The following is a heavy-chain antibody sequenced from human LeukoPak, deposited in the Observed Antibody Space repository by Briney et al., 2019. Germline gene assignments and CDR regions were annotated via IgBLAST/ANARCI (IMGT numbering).Heavy chain of an antibody. Sequence: SETLSLXCTVSGGSISSSSYYWGWIRQPPGKGLEWIGSIYYSGSTYYNPSLKSRVTISVDTSKNQFSLKLSSVTAADTAVYYCARQNSGSYFDYWGQGTLVTVSS. V-gene: IGHV4-39*01. CDR2: IYYSGST. D-gene: IGHD1-26*01. CDR1: GGSISSSSYY. J-gene: IGHJ4*02. CDR3: ARQNSGSYFDY.